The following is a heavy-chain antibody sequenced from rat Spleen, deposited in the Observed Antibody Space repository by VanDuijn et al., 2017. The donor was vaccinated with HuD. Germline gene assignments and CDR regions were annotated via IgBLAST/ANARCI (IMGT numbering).Heavy chain of an antibody. D-gene: IGHD1-12*02. Sequence: EVQLVESGGGLVQPGRSLKLSCAASGFTFSTYYMAWVRQAPTKGLEWVAYISTGGDNTYYRDSVKGRFTISRDNAKSTLYLKLDSLRSEDTATYYCTTDTFYDGSYYPGGFDYWGQGVMVTVSS. CDR1: GFTFSTYY. CDR2: ISTGGDNT. J-gene: IGHJ2*01. V-gene: IGHV5-27*01. CDR3: TTDTFYDGSYYPGGFDY.